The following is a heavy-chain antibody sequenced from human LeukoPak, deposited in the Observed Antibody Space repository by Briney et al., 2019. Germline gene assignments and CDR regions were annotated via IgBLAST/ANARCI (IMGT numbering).Heavy chain of an antibody. J-gene: IGHJ4*02. CDR3: ARGADSGYSSDN. Sequence: PGGSLRLSCAASGFTFSSYSMMWVRQAPGQGLEWVSYISSSSTTIHYADSVKGRFTISRDNAKNSVYLQMNSLRAEDTAVYYCARGADSGYSSDNWGQGTLVSVSS. CDR2: ISSSSTTI. D-gene: IGHD3-9*01. CDR1: GFTFSSYS. V-gene: IGHV3-48*01.